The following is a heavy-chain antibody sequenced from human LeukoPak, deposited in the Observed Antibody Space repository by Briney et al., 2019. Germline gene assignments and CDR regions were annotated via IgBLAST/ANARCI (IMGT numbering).Heavy chain of an antibody. CDR3: ARELVLRGVINP. J-gene: IGHJ5*02. V-gene: IGHV4-38-2*02. CDR2: IYYSGTT. Sequence: SETLSLTCTVSGYSISSGYYWGWIRQPPGKGLEWIGFIYYSGTTNYNPSLKSRVTMSVDTSKNQFSLKLSSLTAADTAVYYCARELVLRGVINPWGQGTLVTVSS. CDR1: GYSISSGYY. D-gene: IGHD3-10*01.